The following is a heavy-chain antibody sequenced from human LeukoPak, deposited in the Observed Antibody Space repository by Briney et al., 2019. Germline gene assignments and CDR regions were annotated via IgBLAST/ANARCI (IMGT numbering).Heavy chain of an antibody. CDR2: IYSGGST. V-gene: IGHV3-66*01. D-gene: IGHD4-17*01. Sequence: GDSVRLSCAASGFTVSSNYMRWVRPAPGKGLAWVSFIYSGGSTYYADSVKGRFTISRDNSKNTLYLQMNSLRAEDTAVCYCAREKGYGEYVGWVDYWGQGTLVTVSS. J-gene: IGHJ4*02. CDR3: AREKGYGEYVGWVDY. CDR1: GFTVSSNY.